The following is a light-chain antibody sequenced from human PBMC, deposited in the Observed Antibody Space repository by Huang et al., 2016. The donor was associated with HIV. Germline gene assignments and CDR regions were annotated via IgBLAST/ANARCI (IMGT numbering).Light chain of an antibody. Sequence: EIVMTQSPATLSVSPGEGATLSYRASHSIGGTLAWYQQKNGQAPRLLIYGASTRATGIPARFNGSGSGTDVTLTISSLQSEDFADYYCQQYNKWPPAFGQGTKVEIK. J-gene: IGKJ1*01. CDR2: GAS. V-gene: IGKV3-15*01. CDR3: QQYNKWPPA. CDR1: HSIGGT.